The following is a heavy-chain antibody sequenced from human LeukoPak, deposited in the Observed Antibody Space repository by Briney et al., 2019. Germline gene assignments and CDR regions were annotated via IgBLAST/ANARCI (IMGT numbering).Heavy chain of an antibody. Sequence: SQTLSLTCTVSGDSITSGDYYWSWIRQHPGKGLEWIGYIYYSGSAYYNPSLKSRVTISADTSKIQFSLKLNSVTAADAAVYYCARAKVTPMRVQFDYWGQGTLVTVSS. CDR2: IYYSGSA. D-gene: IGHD2-21*02. CDR1: GDSITSGDYY. CDR3: ARAKVTPMRVQFDY. V-gene: IGHV4-31*03. J-gene: IGHJ4*02.